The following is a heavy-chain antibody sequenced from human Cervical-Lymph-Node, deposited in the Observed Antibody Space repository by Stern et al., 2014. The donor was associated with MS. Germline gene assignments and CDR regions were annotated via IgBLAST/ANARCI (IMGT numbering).Heavy chain of an antibody. CDR1: GFSPNTPRVS. CDR3: AHTAEDIRQSTVRHFFDF. CDR2: IYWDDDK. J-gene: IGHJ4*02. Sequence: QVNLKESGPTPVKPTQTLTRTCTFSGFSPNTPRVSAGWIRQPPGKTLEWLALIYWDDDKNYRPSLKTRLTITNDPSKNQVVLMVANVEPADPGTYFCAHTAEDIRQSTVRHFFDFRGQGTLSPVPS. V-gene: IGHV2-5*09. D-gene: IGHD1-14*01.